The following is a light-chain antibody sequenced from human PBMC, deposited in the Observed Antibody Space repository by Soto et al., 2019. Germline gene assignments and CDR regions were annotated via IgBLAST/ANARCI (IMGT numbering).Light chain of an antibody. CDR2: GAS. Sequence: EIGVRQSPATLSVSPGERATLSCRASQSVSSNLAWYQQKPGQAPRLLIYGASSRATDIPGRFSGSGSGTEFTLTISSLQSEDFAVYYCQQYDNWPITFGQGTRLEI. J-gene: IGKJ5*01. CDR1: QSVSSN. V-gene: IGKV3-15*01. CDR3: QQYDNWPIT.